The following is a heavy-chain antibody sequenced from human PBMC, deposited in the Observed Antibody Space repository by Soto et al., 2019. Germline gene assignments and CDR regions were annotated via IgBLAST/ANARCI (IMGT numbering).Heavy chain of an antibody. CDR1: GGSISSGGYY. CDR3: ARDVGGGYGMDV. CDR2: IYYSGST. D-gene: IGHD1-26*01. V-gene: IGHV4-31*03. Sequence: SETLSLTCTVSGGSISSGGYYWSWIRQHPGKGLEWIGYIYYSGSTYYNPSLKSRVTISVDTSKNQFSLKLSSVTAADTAVYYCARDVGGGYGMDVWGQGTTVTVSS. J-gene: IGHJ6*02.